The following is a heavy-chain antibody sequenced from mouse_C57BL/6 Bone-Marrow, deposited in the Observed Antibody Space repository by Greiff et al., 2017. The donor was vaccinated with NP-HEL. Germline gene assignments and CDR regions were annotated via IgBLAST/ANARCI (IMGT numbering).Heavy chain of an antibody. D-gene: IGHD1-1*01. Sequence: DVKLQQSGPELVKPGASVKISCKASGYTFTDYYMNWVKQSHGKSLEWIGDINPNNGGTSYNQKFKGKATFTVDKAYSTAYMGLRNLTSEDSAVYYCARWGRYYYGSSFWFAYWGQGTLVTVSA. CDR3: ARWGRYYYGSSFWFAY. CDR2: INPNNGGT. CDR1: GYTFTDYY. V-gene: IGHV1-26*01. J-gene: IGHJ3*01.